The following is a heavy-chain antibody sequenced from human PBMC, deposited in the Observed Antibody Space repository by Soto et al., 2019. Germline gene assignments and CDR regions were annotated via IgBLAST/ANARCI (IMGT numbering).Heavy chain of an antibody. J-gene: IGHJ3*02. CDR3: ASGWGFCSGGSCPDAFDI. CDR1: GFTFSDYY. V-gene: IGHV3-11*01. Sequence: LSCAASGFTFSDYYMSWIRQAPGKGLEWVSYISSSGSTIYYADSVKGRFTISRDNAKNSLYLQMNSLRAEDTAVYYCASGWGFCSGGSCPDAFDIWGQGTMVTVSS. D-gene: IGHD2-15*01. CDR2: ISSSGSTI.